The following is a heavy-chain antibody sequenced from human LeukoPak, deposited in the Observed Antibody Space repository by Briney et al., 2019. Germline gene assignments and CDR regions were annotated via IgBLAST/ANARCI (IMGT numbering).Heavy chain of an antibody. J-gene: IGHJ1*01. Sequence: GGSLRLSCAGSGFTFSRYWMHWVRQAPGKGLVWVSRIKSDGSTNYADSVKGRFTISRDNAKNTVSLQMNSLRAEDTGVYYCARAPAEIGGYYPEYFRHWGQGTLVTVSS. CDR3: ARAPAEIGGYYPEYFRH. D-gene: IGHD3-22*01. CDR1: GFTFSRYW. CDR2: IKSDGST. V-gene: IGHV3-74*01.